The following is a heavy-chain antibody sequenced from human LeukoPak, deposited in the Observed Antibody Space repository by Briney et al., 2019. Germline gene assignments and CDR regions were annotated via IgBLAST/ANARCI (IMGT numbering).Heavy chain of an antibody. J-gene: IGHJ4*02. Sequence: ASVKVSCKASGYTFTSYDINWVRQATGQGSEWMGWMNPNSGNTGYAQKFQGRVTITRNTSISPAYMELSSLRPEDTAVYYCARGRRAAAGTDYWGQGTLVTVSS. CDR3: ARGRRAAAGTDY. D-gene: IGHD6-13*01. V-gene: IGHV1-8*03. CDR1: GYTFTSYD. CDR2: MNPNSGNT.